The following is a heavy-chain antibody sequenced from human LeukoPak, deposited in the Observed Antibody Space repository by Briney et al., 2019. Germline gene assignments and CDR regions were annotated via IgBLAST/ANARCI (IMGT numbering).Heavy chain of an antibody. CDR1: GYSLTSYW. V-gene: IGHV5-51*01. CDR3: ARHRAVCSSTSCHPRNYYYYMDV. CDR2: IYPGDSDT. J-gene: IGHJ6*03. D-gene: IGHD2-2*01. Sequence: GESLKISCKGSGYSLTSYWIGWVRQMPGKGLEWMGIIYPGDSDTRYSPSFQGQVTISADKSISTAYLQWSSLKASDTAMYYCARHRAVCSSTSCHPRNYYYYMDVWGKGTTVTVSS.